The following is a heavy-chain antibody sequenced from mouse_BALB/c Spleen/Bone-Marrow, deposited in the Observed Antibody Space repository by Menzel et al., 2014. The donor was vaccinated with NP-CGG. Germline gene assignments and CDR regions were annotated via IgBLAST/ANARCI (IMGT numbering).Heavy chain of an antibody. D-gene: IGHD2-4*01. J-gene: IGHJ2*01. CDR2: INSGGRYA. CDR3: ARRSDYDYFDY. Sequence: EVHLVESGRDLVKPGGSLKPSCAASGFTFSNYGMSWVRQTPDKRLEWVANINSGGRYAFYTDSVKGQFTISRDNAKNTLYLQMSSLKSEDTAMYYCARRSDYDYFDYWGQGTTLTVSS. V-gene: IGHV5-6*01. CDR1: GFTFSNYG.